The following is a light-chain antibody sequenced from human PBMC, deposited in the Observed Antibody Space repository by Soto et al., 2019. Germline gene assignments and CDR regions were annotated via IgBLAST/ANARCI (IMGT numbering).Light chain of an antibody. Sequence: EVVMTQSPATLSVSPGERATLSCRASQTVSRNLACYQQRPGQAPRLLIYDISNRATGVPARFSGSGSGTEFTLTIRSLQSEDFAVYVCQQYNSWPSFGQGTRLEIK. V-gene: IGKV3-15*01. J-gene: IGKJ5*01. CDR1: QTVSRN. CDR3: QQYNSWPS. CDR2: DIS.